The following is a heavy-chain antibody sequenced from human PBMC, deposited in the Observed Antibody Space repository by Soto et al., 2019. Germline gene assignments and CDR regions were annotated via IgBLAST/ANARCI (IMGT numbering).Heavy chain of an antibody. V-gene: IGHV1-69*12. Sequence: QVQLVQSGAEVKKPGSSVKVSCKASGGTFGSDPISWVRQAPGQGLEWMGGIAPIFGTTNFAQKFQGRLTITAEXAXSXPDMDLSSLRFEDTAVYYCAKERISSGWYGMGPFDIWGQGTMVTVSS. J-gene: IGHJ3*02. D-gene: IGHD6-19*01. CDR3: AKERISSGWYGMGPFDI. CDR2: IAPIFGTT. CDR1: GGTFGSDP.